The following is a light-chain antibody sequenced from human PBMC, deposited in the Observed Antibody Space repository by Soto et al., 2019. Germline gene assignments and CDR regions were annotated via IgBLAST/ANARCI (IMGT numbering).Light chain of an antibody. J-gene: IGKJ2*01. V-gene: IGKV3-20*01. CDR1: QSVTGTN. Sequence: IVLTQSPVTLSLSPGEGATLSCRASQSVTGTNLAWYQQRAGQAPRLLIYDAVRRATGIPDRFSGSGSGTAFTLTISTLEPEDFAVYYCHQYGSSLGTFGQGTKVEI. CDR2: DAV. CDR3: HQYGSSLGT.